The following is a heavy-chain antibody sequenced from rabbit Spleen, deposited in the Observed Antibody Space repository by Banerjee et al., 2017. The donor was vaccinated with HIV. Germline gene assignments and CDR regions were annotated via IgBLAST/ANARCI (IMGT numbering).Heavy chain of an antibody. CDR1: GFDFSINYV. D-gene: IGHD8-1*01. CDR3: ARDGAGGSYFAL. J-gene: IGHJ4*01. Sequence: QEQLVESGGGLVQPEGSLTLTCTVSGFDFSINYVMRWVRQAPGKGLEWIGYIDPVFGITYYANWVNGRFSISRENAQNTVFLQMTSLTAADTATYFCARDGAGGSYFALWGPGTLVTVS. V-gene: IGHV1S47*01. CDR2: IDPVFGIT.